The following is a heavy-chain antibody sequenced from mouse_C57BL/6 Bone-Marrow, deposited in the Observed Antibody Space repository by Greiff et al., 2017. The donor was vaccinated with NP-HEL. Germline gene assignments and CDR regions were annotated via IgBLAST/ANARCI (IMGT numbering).Heavy chain of an antibody. Sequence: EVQRVESGEGLVKPGGSLKLSCAASGFTFSSYAMSWVRQTPEKRLEWVAYISSGGDYIYYADTVKGRFTISRDNARNTLYLQMSSLKSEDTAMYYCTRDLPYDYWYFDVWGTGTTVTVSS. D-gene: IGHD2-3*01. V-gene: IGHV5-9-1*02. CDR3: TRDLPYDYWYFDV. J-gene: IGHJ1*03. CDR1: GFTFSSYA. CDR2: ISSGGDYI.